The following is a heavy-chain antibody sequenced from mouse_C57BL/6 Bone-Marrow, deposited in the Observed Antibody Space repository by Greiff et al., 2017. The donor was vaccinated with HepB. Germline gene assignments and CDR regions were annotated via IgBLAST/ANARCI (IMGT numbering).Heavy chain of an antibody. Sequence: QVQLQQPGAELVKPGASVKLSCKASGYTFTSYWMHWVKQRPGQGLEWIGMIHPNSGSTNYNEKFKSKATLTVDKSSSTAYMQLSSLTSEDSAVYYCARRAMVTTEDWYFDVWGTGTTVTVSS. J-gene: IGHJ1*03. CDR2: IHPNSGST. V-gene: IGHV1-64*01. D-gene: IGHD2-2*01. CDR1: GYTFTSYW. CDR3: ARRAMVTTEDWYFDV.